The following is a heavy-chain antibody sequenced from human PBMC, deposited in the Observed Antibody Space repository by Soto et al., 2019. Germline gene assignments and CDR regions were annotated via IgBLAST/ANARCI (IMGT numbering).Heavy chain of an antibody. D-gene: IGHD2-2*02. CDR3: ARSLTEGYCTITGCYTRPLYGMDV. CDR1: GYTFSGYY. J-gene: IGHJ6*02. Sequence: QEQLVQSGAEVKKPGASVMVSCKASGYTFSGYYIHWLRQAPGQGLERMGWINPNSGGTNYAQKFQGMVTVTMDTPTSTVYMELSRLTSDDTAVYYCARSLTEGYCTITGCYTRPLYGMDVWGQGTTVTVSS. V-gene: IGHV1-2*02. CDR2: INPNSGGT.